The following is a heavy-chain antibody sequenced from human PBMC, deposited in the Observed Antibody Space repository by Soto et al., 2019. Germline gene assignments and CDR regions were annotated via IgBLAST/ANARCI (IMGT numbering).Heavy chain of an antibody. Sequence: QVPLVQSGAEVKKPGASVKVSCKASGYTFTSYGISWVRQAPGQGLEWMGWISAYNGNTNYAQKLQGRVTMTTDPSTSTAYMELRSLRSDDTAVYYCARDQAVSAAYYYYYYMDVWGKGTTVTVSS. CDR2: ISAYNGNT. V-gene: IGHV1-18*01. CDR1: GYTFTSYG. CDR3: ARDQAVSAAYYYYYYMDV. J-gene: IGHJ6*03. D-gene: IGHD6-13*01.